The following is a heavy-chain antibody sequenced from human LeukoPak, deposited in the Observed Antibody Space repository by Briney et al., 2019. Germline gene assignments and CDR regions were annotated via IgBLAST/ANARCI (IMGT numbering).Heavy chain of an antibody. D-gene: IGHD1-26*01. J-gene: IGHJ4*02. CDR3: ARQEGGIVGPY. Sequence: PSETLSLTCTVSGGSINSCYWTWIRQPAGKGLEWIGRIYTGGSTNYNPSLESRVTMSVDTSKNQFSLKLNSVTAADTAVYYCARQEGGIVGPYWGQGTLVTVSS. CDR1: GGSINSCY. CDR2: IYTGGST. V-gene: IGHV4-4*07.